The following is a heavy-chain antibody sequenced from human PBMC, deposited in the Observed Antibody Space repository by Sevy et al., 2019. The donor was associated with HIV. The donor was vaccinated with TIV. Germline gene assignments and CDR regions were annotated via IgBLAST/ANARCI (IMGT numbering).Heavy chain of an antibody. CDR3: AREMDANFVFDY. CDR1: GFTFSSYG. V-gene: IGHV3-33*01. D-gene: IGHD2-8*01. Sequence: GGSLRLSCAASGFTFSSYGMHWVRQAPGKGLEWVAVIWYDGSNKYYADSVKGRFTISRDNSKTTLYLQMNSLRAEDTAVYYCAREMDANFVFDYWGQGTLVTVSS. CDR2: IWYDGSNK. J-gene: IGHJ4*02.